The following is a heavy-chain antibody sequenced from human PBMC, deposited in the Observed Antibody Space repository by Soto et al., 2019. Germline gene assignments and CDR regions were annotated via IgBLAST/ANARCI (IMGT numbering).Heavy chain of an antibody. J-gene: IGHJ4*02. Sequence: GGSLRLSCAASGFTFSSYAMHWVRQAPGKGLEWVAVISYDGSNKYYADSVKGRFTISRDNSKNTLYLQMNSLRAEDTAVYYCARDFVGSSSWYGDFDYWGQGTLVTVSS. D-gene: IGHD6-13*01. CDR3: ARDFVGSSSWYGDFDY. V-gene: IGHV3-30-3*01. CDR1: GFTFSSYA. CDR2: ISYDGSNK.